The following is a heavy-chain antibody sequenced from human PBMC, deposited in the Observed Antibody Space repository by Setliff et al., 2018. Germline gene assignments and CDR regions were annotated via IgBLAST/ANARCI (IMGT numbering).Heavy chain of an antibody. CDR1: SGSISTYY. CDR2: FYYSGST. CDR3: VRMSGFLYMDV. V-gene: IGHV4-59*08. J-gene: IGHJ6*03. D-gene: IGHD3-3*01. Sequence: SETLSLTCSVSSGSISTYYWSWIRQPPGKGLEGIGYFYYSGSTNYNPSLKSRVTTSVHTSKNQFSLKLSSVTAADTAVYYCVRMSGFLYMDVWGKGTTVTVSS.